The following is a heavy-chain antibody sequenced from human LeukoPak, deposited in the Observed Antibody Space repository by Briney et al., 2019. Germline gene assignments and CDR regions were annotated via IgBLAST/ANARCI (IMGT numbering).Heavy chain of an antibody. V-gene: IGHV1-69*06. CDR2: IIPIFGTA. Sequence: ASVKVSCKASGGTFSSYAISWARQAPGQGLEWMGGIIPIFGTANYAQKFQGRVTITADKSTSTAYMELSSLRSEDTAVYYCARSGYDRRHSSSFDYWGQGTLVTVSS. D-gene: IGHD6-6*01. CDR3: ARSGYDRRHSSSFDY. J-gene: IGHJ4*02. CDR1: GGTFSSYA.